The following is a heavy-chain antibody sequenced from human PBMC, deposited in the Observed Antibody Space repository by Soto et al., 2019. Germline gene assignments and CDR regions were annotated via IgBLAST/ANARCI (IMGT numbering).Heavy chain of an antibody. Sequence: EVQLVESGGGLVQPGGSLRISCAAAGFTISDYYMDWVRQAPGMGLEWVARTRKKVNSYTTEYAASVKGRFTISRGGSENSVYLLMNSLRTEDSAVYYCARGVRIDWRYFVSWGQGTLVTVSS. CDR3: ARGVRIDWRYFVS. CDR2: TRKKVNSYTT. CDR1: GFTISDYY. V-gene: IGHV3-72*01. J-gene: IGHJ4*02. D-gene: IGHD1-1*01.